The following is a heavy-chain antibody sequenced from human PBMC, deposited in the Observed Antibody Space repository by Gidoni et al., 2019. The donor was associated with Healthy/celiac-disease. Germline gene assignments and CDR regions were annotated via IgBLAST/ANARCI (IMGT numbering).Heavy chain of an antibody. V-gene: IGHV4-31*03. J-gene: IGHJ2*01. CDR1: GGSISRGGYY. CDR3: ARTSTVTLYWYFDL. CDR2: IYYSGST. Sequence: QVQLQESGPGLVKPSQTLSLTCTVSGGSISRGGYYWSWIRQHPGKGLEWIGYIYYSGSTYYNPSLKSRVTISVDTSKNQFSLKLSSVTAADTAVYYCARTSTVTLYWYFDLWGRGTLVTDSS. D-gene: IGHD4-17*01.